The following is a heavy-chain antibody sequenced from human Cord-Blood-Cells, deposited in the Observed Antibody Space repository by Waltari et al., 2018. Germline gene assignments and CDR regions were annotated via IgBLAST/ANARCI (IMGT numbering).Heavy chain of an antibody. V-gene: IGHV3-7*01. D-gene: IGHD7-27*01. CDR3: ARDPNCGSAGAN. Sequence: EVQLVESGGGLVQPGGSLRLSCAASGFAFTSYWMRWVREAPGKGLELVAKKKQEGSQRDDVDAVKGRITIARDDAKNSRYLQMNSLRAEGTAVYYGARDPNCGSAGANWGQGTLVTVSS. J-gene: IGHJ4*02. CDR2: KKQEGSQR. CDR1: GFAFTSYW.